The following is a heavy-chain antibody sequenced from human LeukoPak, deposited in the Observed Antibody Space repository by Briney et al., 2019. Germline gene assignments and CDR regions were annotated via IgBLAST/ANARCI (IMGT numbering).Heavy chain of an antibody. Sequence: SVKVSCKASGGTFSSYAISWVRQAPGQGLEWMGGIIPIFGTANYAQKFQGRVTITADESTSTAYMELSSLRSDDTAVYYCARSPAATTDWFDPWGQGTLVTVSS. J-gene: IGHJ5*02. CDR1: GGTFSSYA. V-gene: IGHV1-69*13. CDR2: IIPIFGTA. D-gene: IGHD2-2*01. CDR3: ARSPAATTDWFDP.